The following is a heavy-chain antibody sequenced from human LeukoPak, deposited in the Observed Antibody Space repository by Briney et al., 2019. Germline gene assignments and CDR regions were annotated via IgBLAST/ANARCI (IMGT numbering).Heavy chain of an antibody. J-gene: IGHJ4*02. CDR2: INPKNGDT. D-gene: IGHD6-19*01. V-gene: IGHV1-2*02. CDR3: ARAGTVMRFDY. Sequence: ASVKVSFMSSGYTFHDYYLHWVRQAPGQGLEWMGWINPKNGDTNYAQRFQGRVSMTRDMSIGTAYMELSRLRSDDTAVYLCARAGTVMRFDYWGQGTLVTVSA. CDR1: GYTFHDYY.